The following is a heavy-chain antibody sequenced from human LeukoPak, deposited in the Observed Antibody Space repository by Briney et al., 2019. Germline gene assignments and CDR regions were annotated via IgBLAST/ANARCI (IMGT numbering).Heavy chain of an antibody. CDR2: IYPGDSDT. J-gene: IGHJ3*02. Sequence: GESLKISCKGSGYSFTSYWIGWVRHMPGKGLEWMGIIYPGDSDTRYSPSFQGQVTISADKSISTAYLQWSSLKASDTAMYYCARPARAVAGHDAFDIWGQGTMVTVSS. V-gene: IGHV5-51*01. CDR3: ARPARAVAGHDAFDI. D-gene: IGHD6-19*01. CDR1: GYSFTSYW.